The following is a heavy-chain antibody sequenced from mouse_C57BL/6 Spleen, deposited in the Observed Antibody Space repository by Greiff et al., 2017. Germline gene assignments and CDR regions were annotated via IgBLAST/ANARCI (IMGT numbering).Heavy chain of an antibody. CDR2: IRNKANGYTT. V-gene: IGHV7-3*01. D-gene: IGHD3-1*01. CDR3: ARSSQLRGLAY. CDR1: GFTFTAYY. Sequence: EVQVVESGGGLVQPGGSLSLSCAASGFTFTAYYMSWVRQPPGEALEWLGFIRNKANGYTTEYSASVKGRFTISRDNSQSILYLQMNALRAEDSATYYCARSSQLRGLAYWGQGTLVTVSA. J-gene: IGHJ3*01.